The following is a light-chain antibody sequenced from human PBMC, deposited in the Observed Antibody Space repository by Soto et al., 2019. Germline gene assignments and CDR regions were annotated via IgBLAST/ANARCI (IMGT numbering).Light chain of an antibody. J-gene: IGKJ2*01. V-gene: IGKV1-27*01. Sequence: DIQMTQSPSSLSASIGDRVTITCRASQGITNYLAWYQQKPGKVPKLLIYAASTLQSGVPSRFSGSGSGTDFTLTISSLQPEDVATYYCQNYNSAPLYTFGQGTKLEIK. CDR3: QNYNSAPLYT. CDR2: AAS. CDR1: QGITNY.